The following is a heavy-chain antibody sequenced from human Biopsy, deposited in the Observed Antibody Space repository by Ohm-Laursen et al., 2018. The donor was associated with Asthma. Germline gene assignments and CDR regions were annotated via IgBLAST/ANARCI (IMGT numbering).Heavy chain of an antibody. CDR1: GGTFSSYE. CDR3: ARDVSYGSGGSGV. D-gene: IGHD3-10*01. J-gene: IGHJ6*02. CDR2: IIPIFETA. Sequence: ASVKVSCKSSGGTFSSYEINWVRQAPGQGLEWMGGIIPIFETAHYAQKFRGRITINADESTSTIYMVLSSLRSEDTAVYYCARDVSYGSGGSGVWGQGTMVTVSS. V-gene: IGHV1-69*13.